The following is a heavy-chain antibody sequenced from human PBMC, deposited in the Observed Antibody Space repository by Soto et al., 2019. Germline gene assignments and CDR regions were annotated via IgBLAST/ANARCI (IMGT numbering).Heavy chain of an antibody. Sequence: QVQLVQSGAEVKKPGASVKVSCKASGYIFTSYGISWVRQAPGQRLEWMGWISAYNGNTNYAQKFQGRVTTTTDTSTSTAYMELRSLRSDDTAVYYCARDFSSGTYPSYFDYWGQGTLVTVSS. J-gene: IGHJ4*02. CDR1: GYIFTSYG. CDR2: ISAYNGNT. V-gene: IGHV1-18*01. D-gene: IGHD1-26*01. CDR3: ARDFSSGTYPSYFDY.